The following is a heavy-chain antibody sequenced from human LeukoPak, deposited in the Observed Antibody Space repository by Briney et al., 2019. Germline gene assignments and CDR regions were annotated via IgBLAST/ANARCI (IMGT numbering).Heavy chain of an antibody. J-gene: IGHJ4*02. Sequence: ASVKVSCKASGYTFTSYGISWVRQAPGQGLEWMGWISAYNGNTNYAQKLQGRVTMTTDTSTSTAYMELRSLRSDDTAVYYCARDPVKPTVITSFDYWGQGTLVTVSS. D-gene: IGHD4-17*01. CDR2: ISAYNGNT. V-gene: IGHV1-18*01. CDR3: ARDPVKPTVITSFDY. CDR1: GYTFTSYG.